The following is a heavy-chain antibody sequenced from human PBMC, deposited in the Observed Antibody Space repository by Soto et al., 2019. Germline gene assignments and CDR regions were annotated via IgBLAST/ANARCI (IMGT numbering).Heavy chain of an antibody. CDR2: INHSGST. Sequence: SETLSLTCAVYGGSFSGYYWSWIRQPPGKGLEWIGEINHSGSTNYNPSLKSRVTISVDTSKNQFSLKLSSVTAADTAVYYCARDTTSIVVAPNWFDPWGQGTLVTVS. CDR3: ARDTTSIVVAPNWFDP. J-gene: IGHJ5*02. CDR1: GGSFSGYY. V-gene: IGHV4-34*01. D-gene: IGHD2-21*01.